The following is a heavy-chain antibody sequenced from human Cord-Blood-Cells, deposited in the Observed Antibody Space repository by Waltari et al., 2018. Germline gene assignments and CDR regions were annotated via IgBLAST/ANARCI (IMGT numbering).Heavy chain of an antibody. D-gene: IGHD2-15*01. Sequence: QVQLQQWGAGLLKPSETLSLTCAAYGGSFSGYYWSWIRQPPGKGVGWIGEMNHRGSPNSDPSLKGGVTISVGASKNQFSLKLSSVAAADTAVYYCAALYCSVGSCSPERRYFDYWGQGTLVTVSS. V-gene: IGHV4-34*01. CDR1: GGSFSGYY. CDR2: MNHRGSP. CDR3: AALYCSVGSCSPERRYFDY. J-gene: IGHJ4*02.